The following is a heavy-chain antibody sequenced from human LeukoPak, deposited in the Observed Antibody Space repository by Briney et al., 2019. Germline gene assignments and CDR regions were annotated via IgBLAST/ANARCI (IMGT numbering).Heavy chain of an antibody. CDR1: GYTFTGYY. CDR2: ISAYNGNT. J-gene: IGHJ5*02. Sequence: ASVKVSCKASGYTFTGYYMHWVRQAPGQGLEWMGWISAYNGNTNYAQKLQGRVTMTTDTSTSTAYMELRSLRSDDTAVYYCARDWSMTTTNWFDPWGQGTLVTVSS. D-gene: IGHD4-11*01. V-gene: IGHV1-18*04. CDR3: ARDWSMTTTNWFDP.